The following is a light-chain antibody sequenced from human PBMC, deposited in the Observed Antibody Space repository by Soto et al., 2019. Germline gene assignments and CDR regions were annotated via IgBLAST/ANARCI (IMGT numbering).Light chain of an antibody. V-gene: IGKV3-20*01. CDR1: QTVTNSF. Sequence: ETVLTQSPGTLSLSPGERATLSCRASQTVTNSFFAWYQQKPGQAPRLLIYGISSRATGIPDRFSGSGSGTDFTLTISRLEPDDFVVYFCQQYSTLPHTFCQGTKLEVK. J-gene: IGKJ2*01. CDR3: QQYSTLPHT. CDR2: GIS.